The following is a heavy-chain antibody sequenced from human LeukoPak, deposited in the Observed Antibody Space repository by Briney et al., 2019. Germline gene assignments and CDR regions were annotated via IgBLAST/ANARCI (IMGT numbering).Heavy chain of an antibody. CDR1: GGSISSFS. V-gene: IGHV4-59*08. CDR2: IYYDGST. CDR3: ARLYCSGGRCYSFDY. D-gene: IGHD2-15*01. J-gene: IGHJ4*02. Sequence: SETLSLTCTVSGGSISSFSWTWIRQPPGKGLEWIGYIYYDGSTNYSPSLKSRVTISMDTSMNQLSLGLSSVTAADTAVYYCARLYCSGGRCYSFDYWGQGTLVTVSS.